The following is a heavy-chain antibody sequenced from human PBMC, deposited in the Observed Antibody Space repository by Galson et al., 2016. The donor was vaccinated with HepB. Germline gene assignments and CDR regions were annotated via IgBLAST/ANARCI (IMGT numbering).Heavy chain of an antibody. J-gene: IGHJ4*02. CDR1: GFFISSYT. Sequence: SLRLSCAVSGFFISSYTMHWVRQAPGKGLEWVALISYEGTYKYYADSVKGRFAVSRDNSKNTLYLQMNSLRGDDTAVYYCARTESVRGVRKYFDYWGQGTLATVSS. V-gene: IGHV3-30*03. CDR2: ISYEGTYK. CDR3: ARTESVRGVRKYFDY. D-gene: IGHD3-10*01.